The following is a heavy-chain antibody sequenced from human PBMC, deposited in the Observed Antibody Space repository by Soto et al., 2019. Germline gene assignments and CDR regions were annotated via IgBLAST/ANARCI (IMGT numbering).Heavy chain of an antibody. CDR2: INAGNT. CDR3: ARESTTFGLLSIDY. J-gene: IGHJ4*02. Sequence: GGSLRLSCAGSGFSFNSYGMSWVRQAPGKGLEWVSAINAGNTQYADSVKGRFTISRDSSKNTVDLQMNSLRAEDTAVYYCARESTTFGLLSIDYWGRGTLVTVSS. D-gene: IGHD3-3*01. V-gene: IGHV3-23*01. CDR1: GFSFNSYG.